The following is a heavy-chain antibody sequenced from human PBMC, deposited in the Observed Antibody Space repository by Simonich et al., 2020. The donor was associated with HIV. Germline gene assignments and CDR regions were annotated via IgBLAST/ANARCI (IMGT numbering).Heavy chain of an antibody. CDR3: ASQTVFGVVTN. D-gene: IGHD3-3*01. CDR1: GGSFSSYY. Sequence: QVQLEQWGAGLLKPSETLSLTCAVYGGSFSSYYWSWIRQPPGKGLEWIGEINHSGNTNYNSSLKSRVTISVDTSKNQFSLKLSSVTAADTAVYFCASQTVFGVVTNWGQGTLVTVSS. V-gene: IGHV4-34*01. CDR2: INHSGNT. J-gene: IGHJ4*02.